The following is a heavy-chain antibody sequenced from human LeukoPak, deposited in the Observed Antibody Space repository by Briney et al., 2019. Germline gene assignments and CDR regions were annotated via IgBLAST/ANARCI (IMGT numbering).Heavy chain of an antibody. D-gene: IGHD4-17*01. Sequence: PGGSLRLSCAASGFTFSSYGMHWVRQAPGKGLEWVSAISGSGGSTYYADSVKGRFTISRDNSKNTLYLQMNSLRAEDTAVYYCAATVTTDPYYYGMDVWGQGTTVTVSS. CDR3: AATVTTDPYYYGMDV. CDR2: ISGSGGST. CDR1: GFTFSSYG. V-gene: IGHV3-23*01. J-gene: IGHJ6*02.